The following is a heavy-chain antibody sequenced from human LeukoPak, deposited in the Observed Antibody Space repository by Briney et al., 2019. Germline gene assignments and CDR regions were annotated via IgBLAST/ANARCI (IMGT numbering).Heavy chain of an antibody. V-gene: IGHV3-7*01. J-gene: IGHJ4*02. Sequence: GGSLRLSCAASGFPFSSHWLSWFRQSPGKGLEWVAHINQDGSEKYYVGSVKGRFTISRDNARNSQYLQMNSLRAEDTAVYYCASGGGWVFNNWGQGTLVTVSS. D-gene: IGHD6-19*01. CDR1: GFPFSSHW. CDR2: INQDGSEK. CDR3: ASGGGWVFNN.